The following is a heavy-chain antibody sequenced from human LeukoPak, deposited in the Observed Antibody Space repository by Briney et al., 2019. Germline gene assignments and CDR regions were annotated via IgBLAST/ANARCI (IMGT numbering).Heavy chain of an antibody. J-gene: IGHJ4*02. CDR1: GFTFSSYA. CDR3: AKGGDYDFWSGYYTFVDY. CDR2: ISGSGGST. D-gene: IGHD3-3*01. V-gene: IGHV3-23*01. Sequence: GSLRLSCAASGFTFSSYAMSWVRQAPGKGLEWVSAISGSGGSTYYADSVKGRFTISRDNSKNTLYLQMNSLRAEDTAVYYCAKGGDYDFWSGYYTFVDYWGQGTLVTVSS.